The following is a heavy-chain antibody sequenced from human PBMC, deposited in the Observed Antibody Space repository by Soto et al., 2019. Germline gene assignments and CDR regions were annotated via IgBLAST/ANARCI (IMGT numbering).Heavy chain of an antibody. V-gene: IGHV1-2*02. CDR1: GYTFTGHY. D-gene: IGHD1-26*01. J-gene: IGHJ4*02. CDR2: IGPESGAT. Sequence: ASVKVSCKASGYTFTGHYIHWVRQAPEQGPEWMGEIGPESGATRYAQKFQGRVTMTRDMSITTVYMELNNLSPDDTAIYYCGRGRSGQIVVFYWGQGTPVTVSS. CDR3: GRGRSGQIVVFY.